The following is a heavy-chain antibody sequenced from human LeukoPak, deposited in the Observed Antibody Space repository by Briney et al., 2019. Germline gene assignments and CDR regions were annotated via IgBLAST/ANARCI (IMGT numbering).Heavy chain of an antibody. CDR3: ASSVAAAGSIDY. Sequence: GGSLRLSCAASGFIFDDYAMSWVRQAPGKGLEWVSYISSSGSTIYYADSVKGRFTISRDNAKNSLYLQMNSLRAEDTAVYYCASSVAAAGSIDYWGQGTLVTVSS. CDR2: ISSSGSTI. J-gene: IGHJ4*02. CDR1: GFIFDDYA. D-gene: IGHD6-13*01. V-gene: IGHV3-11*01.